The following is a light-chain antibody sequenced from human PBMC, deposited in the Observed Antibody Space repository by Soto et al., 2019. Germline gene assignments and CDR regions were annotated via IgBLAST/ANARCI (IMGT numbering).Light chain of an antibody. CDR3: KQSYRNPIT. J-gene: IGKJ5*01. CDR2: AAS. CDR1: QSISNY. V-gene: IGKV1-39*01. Sequence: DIQRTQSASSLSASVGDRVTITCRASQSISNYLNWYQQKPGKAPNLLIHAASSLQSGVQPRFSGSGSGTDSTLTIRSLQPEDFATYFCKQSYRNPITFGQGTRLEIK.